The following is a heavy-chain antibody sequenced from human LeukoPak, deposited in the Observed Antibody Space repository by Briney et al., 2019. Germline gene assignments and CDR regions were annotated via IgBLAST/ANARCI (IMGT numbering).Heavy chain of an antibody. J-gene: IGHJ5*02. D-gene: IGHD3-10*01. CDR2: INHSGGT. CDR1: GGSFSGYY. V-gene: IGHV4-34*01. CDR3: ARGSSGSYSYPSRFDP. Sequence: SETLSLTCAVYGGSFSGYYWSWIRQPPGKGLEWIGEINHSGGTNYNPPLKSRVTISLDTSKNQFSLKLSSVTAADTAVYYCARGSSGSYSYPSRFDPWGQGALVTVSS.